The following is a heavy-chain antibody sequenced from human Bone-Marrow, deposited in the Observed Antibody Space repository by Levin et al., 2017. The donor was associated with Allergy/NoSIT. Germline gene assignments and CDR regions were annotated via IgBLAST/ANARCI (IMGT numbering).Heavy chain of an antibody. CDR1: GGSISSGDYY. CDR2: IYYSGST. V-gene: IGHV4-30-4*01. CDR3: ARASPPVGYCSGGSCYQIDY. Sequence: SQTLSLTCTVSGGSISSGDYYWSWIRQPPGKGLEWIGYIYYSGSTYYNPSLKSRATISVDTSKNQFSLKLSSVTAADTAVYYCARASPPVGYCSGGSCYQIDYWGQGTLVTVSS. J-gene: IGHJ4*02. D-gene: IGHD2-15*01.